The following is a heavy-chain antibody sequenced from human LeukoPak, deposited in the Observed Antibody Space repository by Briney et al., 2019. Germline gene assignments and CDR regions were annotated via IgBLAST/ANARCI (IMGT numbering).Heavy chain of an antibody. D-gene: IGHD1-26*01. CDR2: INHSGST. J-gene: IGHJ4*02. CDR1: GGSFSGYY. Sequence: KPSETLSLTCAVYGGSFSGYYWSWIRQPPGKGLEWIGEINHSGSTNYNPSLKSRVTISVDTSKNQFSLKLSSVTAADTAVYYCARDRSGSYYFDYWGQGTLVTVSS. V-gene: IGHV4-34*01. CDR3: ARDRSGSYYFDY.